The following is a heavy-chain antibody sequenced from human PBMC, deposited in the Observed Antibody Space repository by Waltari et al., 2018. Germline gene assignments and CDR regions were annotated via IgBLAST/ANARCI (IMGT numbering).Heavy chain of an antibody. Sequence: QVQLQESGPGLVKPSETLSLTCNVSGGSMRMFYWTWIRQPAGKGLEWIGRMYIGENTIYNPSRKSRVTMSIDTSKNQLSLDLTSVTAADTAVYYCARGGATRPWGSDRWGQGALVTVSS. J-gene: IGHJ5*02. CDR3: ARGGATRPWGSDR. CDR2: MYIGENT. CDR1: GGSMRMFY. D-gene: IGHD6-6*01. V-gene: IGHV4-4*07.